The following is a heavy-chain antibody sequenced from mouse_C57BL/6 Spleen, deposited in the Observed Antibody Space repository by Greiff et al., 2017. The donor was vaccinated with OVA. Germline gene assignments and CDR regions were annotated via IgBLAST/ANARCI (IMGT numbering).Heavy chain of an antibody. J-gene: IGHJ2*01. CDR3: ARDDSYFDY. CDR2: ISRGGSYT. Sequence: EVKLMESGGDLVKPGGSLKLSCAASGFTFSSYGMSWVRQTPDQRLEWVATISRGGSYTYYPASVKGQFTISRDNAKNTLYLQMSSLKSEDTAMYYCARDDSYFDYWGQGTTLTVSS. D-gene: IGHD2-4*01. V-gene: IGHV5-6*01. CDR1: GFTFSSYG.